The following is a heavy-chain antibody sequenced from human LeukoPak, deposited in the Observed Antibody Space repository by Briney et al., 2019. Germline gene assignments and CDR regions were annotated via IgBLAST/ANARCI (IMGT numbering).Heavy chain of an antibody. CDR2: MNPNSGNT. CDR1: GYTFTTHD. D-gene: IGHD6-13*01. Sequence: ASVKVSCKPSGYTFTTHDINWVRQAPGQGLEWMGWMNPNSGNTVYAQKFQGRVTMTKNTSSSTAYMELSSLRSDDTAVYYCARGPSQQQLRLGYWFDPWGQGTLVTVSS. V-gene: IGHV1-8*01. J-gene: IGHJ5*02. CDR3: ARGPSQQQLRLGYWFDP.